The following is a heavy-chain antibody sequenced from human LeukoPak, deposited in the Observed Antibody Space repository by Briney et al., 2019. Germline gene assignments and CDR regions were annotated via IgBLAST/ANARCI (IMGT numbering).Heavy chain of an antibody. J-gene: IGHJ6*03. CDR3: ARVYCLSTNCYFYYMDV. CDR1: GFTFDDYA. CDR2: INWSGGST. Sequence: GGSLRLSCAASGFTFDDYAMSWVRQAPGKGLGWVSGINWSGGSTGYADSVRGRLTISRDNAKNSLYLQMNSLRAEDTALYYCARVYCLSTNCYFYYMDVWGKGTTVTVSS. V-gene: IGHV3-20*04. D-gene: IGHD2-2*01.